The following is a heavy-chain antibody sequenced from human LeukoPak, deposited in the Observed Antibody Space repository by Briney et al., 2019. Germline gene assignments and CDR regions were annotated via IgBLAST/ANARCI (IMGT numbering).Heavy chain of an antibody. D-gene: IGHD1-26*01. J-gene: IGHJ4*02. CDR1: GGSISSSSYY. CDR3: ARLKRQIVGATHFDY. V-gene: IGHV4-39*01. Sequence: PSETLSLTCTDSGGSISSSSYYWGWIRQPPGKGLEWIGSIYYSGSTYYNPSLKSRVTISVDTSKNQFSLKLSSVTAADTAVYYCARLKRQIVGATHFDYWGQGTLVTVSS. CDR2: IYYSGST.